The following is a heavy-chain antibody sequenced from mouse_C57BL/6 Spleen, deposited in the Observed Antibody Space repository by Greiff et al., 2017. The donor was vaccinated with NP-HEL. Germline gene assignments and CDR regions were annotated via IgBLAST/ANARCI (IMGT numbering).Heavy chain of an antibody. CDR2: IHPNSGST. Sequence: QVQLQQSGAELVKPGASVKLSCKASGYTFTSYWMHWVKQRPGQGLEWIGMIHPNSGSTNYNEKFKSKATLTVDKSSSTAYMQLSSLTSEDSAGYYCARSTMVTMDVWGTGTTVTVSS. CDR3: ARSTMVTMDV. D-gene: IGHD2-2*01. J-gene: IGHJ1*03. V-gene: IGHV1-64*01. CDR1: GYTFTSYW.